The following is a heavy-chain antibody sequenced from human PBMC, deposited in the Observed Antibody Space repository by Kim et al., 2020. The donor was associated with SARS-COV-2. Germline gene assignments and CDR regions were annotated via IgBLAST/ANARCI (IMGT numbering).Heavy chain of an antibody. CDR2: ITHSGGDT. D-gene: IGHD3-10*01. CDR1: GFTFSNYV. V-gene: IGHV3-23*01. CDR3: AKGSSGSRPYYFDY. Sequence: GGSLRLSCAASGFTFSNYVMAWVRQAPGAGLEWVSAITHSGGDTYHADSLKGRFAISRDNSKNTLYLQMNGLRAEDTAIYYCAKGSSGSRPYYFDYWGQGTLVTVSS. J-gene: IGHJ4*02.